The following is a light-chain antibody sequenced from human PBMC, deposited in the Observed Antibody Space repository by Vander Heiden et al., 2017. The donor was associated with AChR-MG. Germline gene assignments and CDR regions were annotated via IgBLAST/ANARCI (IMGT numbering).Light chain of an antibody. J-gene: IGLJ3*02. CDR1: SGNNGGFNS. CDR3: ASYTTYSSVV. CDR2: DVY. Sequence: QSAVTQPASVSGSPGPSITISCPGYSGNNGGFNSGYWSQQHPSAIPNPIIYDVYSRPSGLSDRFSCCKTGNTASLTISGLEADDEADYFCASYTTYSSVVFGGGTKLTVL. V-gene: IGLV2-14*03.